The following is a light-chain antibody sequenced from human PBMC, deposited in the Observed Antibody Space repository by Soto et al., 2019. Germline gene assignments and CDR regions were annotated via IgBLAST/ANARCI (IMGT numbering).Light chain of an antibody. V-gene: IGLV2-14*01. Sequence: QSVLTQTASVSGSPGQSITISCAGTSTDVGGYNYVSWYQLHPGKAPKLIIYEDTNRPSGVSDRFSGSKSGNTASLTISGLQAEDEADYYCFSSTSSSTRVFGGGNKV. CDR1: STDVGGYNY. CDR2: EDT. J-gene: IGLJ1*01. CDR3: FSSTSSSTRV.